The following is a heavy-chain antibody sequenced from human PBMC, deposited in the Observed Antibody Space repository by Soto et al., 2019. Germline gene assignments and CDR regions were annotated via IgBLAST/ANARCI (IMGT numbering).Heavy chain of an antibody. V-gene: IGHV3-30-3*01. Sequence: QVQLVESGGGVVQPGRSLRLSCAASGFTFSSYAMHWVRQAPGKGLEWVAVISYDGSNKYYADSVKGRFNISRDNSKNTLYLQRKRLISKDTAVYYCARDRLRYNWNDFPYYYYGMDVWGQGTTVTVSS. D-gene: IGHD1-1*01. CDR2: ISYDGSNK. CDR1: GFTFSSYA. J-gene: IGHJ6*02. CDR3: ARDRLRYNWNDFPYYYYGMDV.